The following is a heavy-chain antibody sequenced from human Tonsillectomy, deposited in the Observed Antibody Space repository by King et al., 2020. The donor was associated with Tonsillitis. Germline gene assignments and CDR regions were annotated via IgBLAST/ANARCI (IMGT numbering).Heavy chain of an antibody. CDR1: GFTFGDYA. J-gene: IGHJ4*02. D-gene: IGHD3-10*01. Sequence: VQLVEPGGGLVQPGRSLRLSCTASGFTFGDYAMSWVRQAPGKGLEWVGFIRSKAYGGTTEYAASVKGRFTISRDDSKSIAYLQMNSLKTEDTAVYYCTRVISWGQGTLVTVSS. CDR3: TRVIS. CDR2: IRSKAYGGTT. V-gene: IGHV3-49*04.